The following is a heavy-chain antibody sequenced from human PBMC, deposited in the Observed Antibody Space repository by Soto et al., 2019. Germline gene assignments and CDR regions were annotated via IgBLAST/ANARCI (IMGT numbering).Heavy chain of an antibody. CDR2: MNPNSGNT. Sequence: GASVKVSCKASGYTFTRYYINWVRQATGQGLEWMGWMNPNSGNTGYAQKFQGRVTMARNTSITTTYMELSSLRSEDTAVYYCARGWEGTNDAFDIWGQGTMVTVSS. CDR1: GYTFTRYY. CDR3: ARGWEGTNDAFDI. V-gene: IGHV1-8*01. J-gene: IGHJ3*02. D-gene: IGHD2-8*01.